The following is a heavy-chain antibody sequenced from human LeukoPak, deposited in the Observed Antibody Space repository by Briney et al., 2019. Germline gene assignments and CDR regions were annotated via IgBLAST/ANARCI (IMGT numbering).Heavy chain of an antibody. V-gene: IGHV3-23*01. Sequence: GGSLRLSCAASGFTFSSYAMSWVRQAPGKGLEWVSAISGSGGSTYYADSVKGRFTISRDNSKNTLYLQMNSLRAEDTAVYYCAIAPVGGWYYFDYWGQGTLVTVSS. CDR2: ISGSGGST. J-gene: IGHJ4*02. CDR3: AIAPVGGWYYFDY. D-gene: IGHD6-19*01. CDR1: GFTFSSYA.